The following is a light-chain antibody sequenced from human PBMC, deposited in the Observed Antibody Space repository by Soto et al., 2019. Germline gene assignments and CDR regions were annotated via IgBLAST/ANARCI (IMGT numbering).Light chain of an antibody. CDR3: QQSHGIPYT. CDR2: AAS. Sequence: DIQMTQSPPSLSASVGDRVTITCRGSQTISSYLNWYQQKPGKAPKLLIYAASTLQSGVPSRFSGSGSGTDFTLTISSLQPEDFATYYCQQSHGIPYTFGQGTKLESK. V-gene: IGKV1-39*01. CDR1: QTISSY. J-gene: IGKJ2*01.